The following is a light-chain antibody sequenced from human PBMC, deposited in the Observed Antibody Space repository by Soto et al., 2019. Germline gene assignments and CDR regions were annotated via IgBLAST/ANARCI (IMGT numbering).Light chain of an antibody. CDR2: KAP. V-gene: IGKV1-5*03. J-gene: IGKJ2*01. CDR1: QSISSW. Sequence: DIQMTQSPSTLSASVGDRVTITCRASQSISSWLAWYQQKPGKAPKLLIYKAPSLESGVPSRFSGSGSGTEFTLTISSLQPDDFATYYCQQYNSYKMYTFGQGTKLEIK. CDR3: QQYNSYKMYT.